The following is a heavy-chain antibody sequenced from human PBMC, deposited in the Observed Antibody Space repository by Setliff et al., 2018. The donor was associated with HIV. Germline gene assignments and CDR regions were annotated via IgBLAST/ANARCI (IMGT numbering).Heavy chain of an antibody. CDR1: GGSISSSSYY. D-gene: IGHD5-18*01. CDR2: IYYSGST. V-gene: IGHV4-39*07. Sequence: SETLSLTCTVSGGSISSSSYYWGWIRQPPGKGLEWIGSIYYSGSTYYNPSLKSRVTISVDTSKNQFSLKLGSVTAADTAVYFCARVTWIQLWLGWFDPWGQGTLVTVSS. J-gene: IGHJ5*02. CDR3: ARVTWIQLWLGWFDP.